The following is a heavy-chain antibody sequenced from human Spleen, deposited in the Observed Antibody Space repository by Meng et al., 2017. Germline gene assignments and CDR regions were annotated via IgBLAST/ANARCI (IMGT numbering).Heavy chain of an antibody. CDR2: INIDGSRT. J-gene: IGHJ6*02. CDR3: ARAPDCGGGSCYSYSYYGMDV. V-gene: IGHV3-74*03. D-gene: IGHD2-15*01. Sequence: GESLKISCAASGVTFSSYCMHWVRQAPGKGLVWVSRINIDGSRTTYADSVRGRATISRDNAQNTLYLQMNSLGAEDTAVYYCARAPDCGGGSCYSYSYYGMDVWGQGTTVTVSS. CDR1: GVTFSSYC.